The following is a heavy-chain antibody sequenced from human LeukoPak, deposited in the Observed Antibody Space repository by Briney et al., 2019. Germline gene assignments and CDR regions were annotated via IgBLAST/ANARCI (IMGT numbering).Heavy chain of an antibody. CDR3: ARGVRNDYVWGSASRYFQH. J-gene: IGHJ1*01. CDR2: INHSGST. V-gene: IGHV4-34*01. D-gene: IGHD3-16*01. Sequence: SETLSLTCAVYGGSFSGYYWSWIRQPPGKGLEWIGEINHSGSTNYNPSLKSRVTISVDTSKNQFSLKLSSVTAADTAVYYCARGVRNDYVWGSASRYFQHWGQAPWSPSPQ. CDR1: GGSFSGYY.